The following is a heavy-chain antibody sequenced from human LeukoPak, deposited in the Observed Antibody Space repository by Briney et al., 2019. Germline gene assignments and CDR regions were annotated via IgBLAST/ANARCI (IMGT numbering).Heavy chain of an antibody. CDR2: ISAYNGNT. J-gene: IGHJ3*02. V-gene: IGHV1-18*01. D-gene: IGHD3-22*01. Sequence: GASVKVSCKTSGYTFTSYGISWVRQAPGQGLEWMGWISAYNGNTNYAQKLQGRVTMTTDTSTRTAYMELRSLRSDDTAVYYCARVYYYDSSGYPRTSAFDIWGQGTMVTVSS. CDR3: ARVYYYDSSGYPRTSAFDI. CDR1: GYTFTSYG.